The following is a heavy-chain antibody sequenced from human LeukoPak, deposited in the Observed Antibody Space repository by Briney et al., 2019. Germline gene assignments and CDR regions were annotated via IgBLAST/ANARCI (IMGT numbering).Heavy chain of an antibody. CDR1: GGTFSSYA. J-gene: IGHJ4*02. CDR3: ARGFGDYVLYYFDY. V-gene: IGHV1-69*05. Sequence: SVKVSCKASGGTFSSYAISWVRQAPGQGLEWMGGINPIFGTANYAQKFQGRVTITTDESTSTAYMELSSLRSEDTAVYYCARGFGDYVLYYFDYWGQGTLVTVSS. D-gene: IGHD4-17*01. CDR2: INPIFGTA.